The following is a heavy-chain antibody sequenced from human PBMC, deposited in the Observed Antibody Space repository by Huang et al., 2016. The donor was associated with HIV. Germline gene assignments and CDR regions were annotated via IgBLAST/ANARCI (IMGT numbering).Heavy chain of an antibody. J-gene: IGHJ4*02. V-gene: IGHV1-69*01. D-gene: IGHD6-13*01. CDR3: ARAPIAGGGRDFDEGAEYDY. CDR1: GGTFSRYG. CDR2: ISPIFGTA. Sequence: QVKLVQSGAEVKKPGSSVKVSCKASGGTFSRYGISWVRQAPGQGLEWMGGISPIFGTAKYAQKFQDRVTITADESTSTTYMEVSSLRSEDTAVYYCARAPIAGGGRDFDEGAEYDYWGQGTLVTVSS.